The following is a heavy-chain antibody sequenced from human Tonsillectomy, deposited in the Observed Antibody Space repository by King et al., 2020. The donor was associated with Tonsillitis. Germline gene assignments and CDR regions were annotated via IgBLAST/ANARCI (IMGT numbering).Heavy chain of an antibody. Sequence: VQLVESGGGVVQPGKSLRLSCAASGFTFRSYGMHWVRQAPGKGLEWVALISYDKSNKFYAESVKGRFTISRDNSKNTLYLQMNGLRAEDSAVYYCAKELYSGYDAADNWFDPWGQGNLVTVSS. J-gene: IGHJ5*02. CDR3: AKELYSGYDAADNWFDP. CDR1: GFTFRSYG. CDR2: ISYDKSNK. V-gene: IGHV3-30*18. D-gene: IGHD5-12*01.